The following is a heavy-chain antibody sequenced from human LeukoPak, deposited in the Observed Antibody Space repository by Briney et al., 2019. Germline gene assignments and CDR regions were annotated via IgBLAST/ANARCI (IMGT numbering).Heavy chain of an antibody. CDR3: ARIIPYYYYYMDV. Sequence: GESLKISCKGSGYSFTSYWIGWVRQMSGKGLEWMGIIYPGDSDTRYSPSFQGQVTISADKSISTAYLQWSSLKASDTAMYYCARIIPYYYYYMDVWGKGTTVTVSS. CDR2: IYPGDSDT. J-gene: IGHJ6*03. V-gene: IGHV5-51*01. CDR1: GYSFTSYW.